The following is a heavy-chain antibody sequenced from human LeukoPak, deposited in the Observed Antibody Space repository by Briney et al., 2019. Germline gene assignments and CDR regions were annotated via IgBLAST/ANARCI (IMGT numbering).Heavy chain of an antibody. V-gene: IGHV3-48*03. CDR3: ATLTGGRCSRTSCPYDY. D-gene: IGHD2-2*01. J-gene: IGHJ4*02. CDR1: GFTFSSLK. CDR2: ISTDSGETI. Sequence: GGSLRLSCTVSGFTFSSLKMNCVRQAPGKGLEWLAYISTDSGETIYYADSVEGRFTISRDNAKNSLYLQMNSLRVEDTATYYCATLTGGRCSRTSCPYDYWGQGTLVTVSS.